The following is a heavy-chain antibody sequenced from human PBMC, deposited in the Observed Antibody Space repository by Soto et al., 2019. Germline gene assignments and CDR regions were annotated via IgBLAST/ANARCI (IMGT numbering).Heavy chain of an antibody. V-gene: IGHV3-30-3*01. Sequence: QVQLVESGGGVVQPGSSLRLSCAASGFSFTNYAFHWVRQAPGKGLEWVALISHNDEPKLFYAYSVQGRFTISRDNFKNTVSLHMNSLRDEDTAVYHCARGVRAETYYNAFDYCGQGTQVTVSS. J-gene: IGHJ4*01. CDR3: ARGVRAETYYNAFDY. CDR1: GFSFTNYA. D-gene: IGHD3-10*01. CDR2: ISHNDEPKL.